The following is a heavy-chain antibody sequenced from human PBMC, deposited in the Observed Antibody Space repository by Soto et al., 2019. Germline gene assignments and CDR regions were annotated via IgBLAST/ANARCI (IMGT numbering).Heavy chain of an antibody. CDR3: ARDRSSGSYGY. CDR2: VHHTGST. V-gene: IGHV4-38-2*02. J-gene: IGHJ4*02. Sequence: QVQLQESGPGLVKPSETLSLTCAVSGYSISSGYYWGWIRQPPGKGLEWIGNVHHTGSTYYTPSLKSRVTISLDTSKNQFSLKLTSVTAADTAVYYCARDRSSGSYGYWGQGTLVTVSS. CDR1: GYSISSGYY. D-gene: IGHD3-16*01.